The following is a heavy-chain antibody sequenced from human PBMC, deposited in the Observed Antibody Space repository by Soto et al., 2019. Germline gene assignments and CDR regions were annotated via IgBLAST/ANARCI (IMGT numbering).Heavy chain of an antibody. CDR2: INAGNGDT. Sequence: QVQLVQSGAEVKKPGASVKVSCKASGYTFTTYAMHWVRQAPGQRLEWMGWINAGNGDTKYSQTFQGRVTITRDTSASTAYMELSSLRSEDTAVYYSARAVRGYNYDIKYDYWGQGTLVTVSS. D-gene: IGHD5-18*01. J-gene: IGHJ4*02. CDR1: GYTFTTYA. CDR3: ARAVRGYNYDIKYDY. V-gene: IGHV1-3*01.